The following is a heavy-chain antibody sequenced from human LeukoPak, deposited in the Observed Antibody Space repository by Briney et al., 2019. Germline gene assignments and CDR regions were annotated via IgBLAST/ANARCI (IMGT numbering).Heavy chain of an antibody. CDR2: ISSSSSTI. V-gene: IGHV3-48*01. CDR3: AKDRCSSTSCHKAIDAFDI. D-gene: IGHD2-2*02. Sequence: PGGSLRLSCAASGFTFSSYSMNWVRQAPGKGLEWVSYISSSSSTIYYADSVKGRFTNSRDNSKNTLYLQMNSLRAEDTAVYYCAKDRCSSTSCHKAIDAFDIWGQGTMVTVSS. CDR1: GFTFSSYS. J-gene: IGHJ3*02.